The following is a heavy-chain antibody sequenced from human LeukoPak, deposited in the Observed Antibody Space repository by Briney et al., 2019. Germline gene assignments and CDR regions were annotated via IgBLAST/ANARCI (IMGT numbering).Heavy chain of an antibody. Sequence: SETLSLTCTVSGGSISSYYWSWIRQPAGKGLEWIGRIYTSGSTSYNPSLKSRVTMSVDTSKNQFSLKLSSVTAADTAVYYCARDPPRLAEAGYLDHWGQGTLVTVSS. D-gene: IGHD3-16*01. J-gene: IGHJ4*02. V-gene: IGHV4-4*07. CDR3: ARDPPRLAEAGYLDH. CDR1: GGSISSYY. CDR2: IYTSGST.